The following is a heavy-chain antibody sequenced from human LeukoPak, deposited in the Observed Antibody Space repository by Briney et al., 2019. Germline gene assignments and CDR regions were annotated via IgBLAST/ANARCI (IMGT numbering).Heavy chain of an antibody. D-gene: IGHD2/OR15-2a*01. Sequence: PGGSLRLSCAAFGLTFNRNAMSWVRQAPGKGLEWVSGITASGGSTYYAESVKGRFTISRDNSKNTVDLQMNSLRAEDTARYYCATRPASETYYAVFDYWGQGTLVTVSS. V-gene: IGHV3-23*01. CDR3: ATRPASETYYAVFDY. J-gene: IGHJ4*02. CDR1: GLTFNRNA. CDR2: ITASGGST.